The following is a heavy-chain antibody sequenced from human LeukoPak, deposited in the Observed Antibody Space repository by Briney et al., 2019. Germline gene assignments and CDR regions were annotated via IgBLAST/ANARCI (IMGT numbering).Heavy chain of an antibody. V-gene: IGHV1-46*01. CDR3: AREPPTHYYDSSGYGVVVDYFDY. CDR2: INPSSSST. Sequence: ASVKVSCKASGYSFTSHCMNWVRQAPGQGLEWLGLINPSSSSTLYAQKFQGRVTMTRDMSTTTDYMELRSLRSEDTAVYYCAREPPTHYYDSSGYGVVVDYFDYWGQGTLGSVSS. CDR1: GYSFTSHC. J-gene: IGHJ4*02. D-gene: IGHD3-22*01.